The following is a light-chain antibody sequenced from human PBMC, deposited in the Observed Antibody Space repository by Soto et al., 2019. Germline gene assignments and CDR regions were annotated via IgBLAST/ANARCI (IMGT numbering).Light chain of an antibody. CDR3: QQSYSTLWT. Sequence: IQITRSPSSVSASVGDRVTITNRPSQGISSWLAWYQQKPGKAPKLLIYKASSLESGVPSRFSGSGSGTDFTLTISSLKPEDFATYYCQQSYSTLWTFGQGTKVDIK. CDR1: QGISSW. V-gene: IGKV1-12*01. CDR2: KAS. J-gene: IGKJ1*01.